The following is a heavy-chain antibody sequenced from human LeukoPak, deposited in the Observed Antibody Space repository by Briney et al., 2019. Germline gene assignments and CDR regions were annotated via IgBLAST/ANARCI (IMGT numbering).Heavy chain of an antibody. CDR2: MNPNSGNT. CDR3: ARVPRDNNWFDP. V-gene: IGHV1-8*01. J-gene: IGHJ5*02. Sequence: SVKVSCKASGYTFTSYDINWVRQATGQGLEWMGWMNPNSGNTGYAQKFQGRVTMTRNTSISTAYMELSSLRSEDTAVYYCARVPRDNNWFDPWGQGTLVTVSS. D-gene: IGHD2-21*02. CDR1: GYTFTSYD.